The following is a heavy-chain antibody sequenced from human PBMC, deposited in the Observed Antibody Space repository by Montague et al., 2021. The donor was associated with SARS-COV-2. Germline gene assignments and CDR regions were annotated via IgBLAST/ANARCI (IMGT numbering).Heavy chain of an antibody. Sequence: SETLSLICDFSDGSVSAYFWSWVRQLPGKGLEWIGQVDRSGTAHYSPSLQSRLPLSVDTSNNQVSLNLTSVTATDTATYYCARGRDSGTYFGTKYYFQYGLDVWGQGTTGTVSS. CDR2: VDRSGTA. CDR1: DGSVSAYF. D-gene: IGHD3-10*01. CDR3: ARGRDSGTYFGTKYYFQYGLDV. J-gene: IGHJ6*02. V-gene: IGHV4-34*01.